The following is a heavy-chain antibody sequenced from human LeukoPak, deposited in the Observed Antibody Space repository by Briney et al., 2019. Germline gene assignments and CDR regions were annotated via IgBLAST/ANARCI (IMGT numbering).Heavy chain of an antibody. CDR1: GGSFSGYY. D-gene: IGHD3-10*01. CDR3: ARLTKNDSGSFRFGKKKRGYMDV. J-gene: IGHJ6*03. Sequence: SETLSLTCAVYGGSFSGYYWSWIRQPPGKGLEWIGEINHSGSTNYNPSLKSRVTISVDASKNQFSLKLSSVTAAATAVYYCARLTKNDSGSFRFGKKKRGYMDVWGKGTTVTISS. CDR2: INHSGST. V-gene: IGHV4-34*01.